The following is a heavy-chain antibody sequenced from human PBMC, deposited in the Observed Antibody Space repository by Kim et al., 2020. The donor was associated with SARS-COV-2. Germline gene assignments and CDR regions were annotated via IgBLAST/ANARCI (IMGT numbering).Heavy chain of an antibody. V-gene: IGHV4-59*01. J-gene: IGHJ4*02. CDR3: ARAYSSSWYVQK. Sequence: NYNPSLKSRVTISVDTSKNLFSLKLSSGTAADTAVYYCARAYSSSWYVQKWGQGTLVTVSS. D-gene: IGHD6-13*01.